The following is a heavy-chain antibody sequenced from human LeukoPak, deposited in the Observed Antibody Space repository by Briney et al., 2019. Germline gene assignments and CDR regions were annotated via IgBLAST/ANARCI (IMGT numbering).Heavy chain of an antibody. CDR1: GGTFISYA. D-gene: IGHD5-24*01. CDR3: ARDRRSGWLQPRWLAFDI. Sequence: GASVKVSCKASGGTFISYAISWVRQAPGQGLEWMGGIIPIFGTANYAQKFQGRVTITADESTSTAYMELSSLRSEDTAVYYCARDRRSGWLQPRWLAFDIWGQGTMVTVSS. CDR2: IIPIFGTA. V-gene: IGHV1-69*01. J-gene: IGHJ3*02.